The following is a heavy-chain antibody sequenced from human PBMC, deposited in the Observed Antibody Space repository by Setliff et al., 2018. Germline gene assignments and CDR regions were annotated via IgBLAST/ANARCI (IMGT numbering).Heavy chain of an antibody. CDR1: GFTFSTYV. CDR3: ARDRRPGYNFWSGYYRSALDY. V-gene: IGHV3-21*01. Sequence: GGSLRLSCAASGFTFSTYVMTWVRQAPGKGLEWVSSISSSSSYIYYADSVKGRFTISRDNAKNSLYLQMNSLRAEDTAVYYCARDRRPGYNFWSGYYRSALDYWGQGTLVTVSS. CDR2: ISSSSSYI. D-gene: IGHD3-3*01. J-gene: IGHJ4*02.